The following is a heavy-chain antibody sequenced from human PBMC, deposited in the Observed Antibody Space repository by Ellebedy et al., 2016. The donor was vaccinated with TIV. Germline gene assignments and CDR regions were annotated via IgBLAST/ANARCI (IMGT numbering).Heavy chain of an antibody. J-gene: IGHJ3*02. CDR1: GDSISSSVYY. D-gene: IGHD3-10*01. CDR2: IFFTGSS. CDR3: ARAVRGIVPFDI. Sequence: SETLSLXXSVSGDSISSSVYYWGWIRQSPGKGLEWIATIFFTGSSYFNPSLKSRVTISVDASNNRISLSLSSVTAADTAIYYCARAVRGIVPFDIWGHGTRVTVSS. V-gene: IGHV4-39*01.